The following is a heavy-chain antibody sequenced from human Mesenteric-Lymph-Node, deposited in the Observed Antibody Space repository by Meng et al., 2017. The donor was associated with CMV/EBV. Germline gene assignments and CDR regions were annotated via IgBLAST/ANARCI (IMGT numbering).Heavy chain of an antibody. CDR1: GFTFSSYD. Sequence: GGSLRLSCAASGFTFSSYDMHWVRQAPGKGLEWVAFIRDDGSTKYYGDSVKGRFTNSRDNSKNTLYLQMNSLRAEDTSIYHCARAGYSYGSGSFYYYGMDVWGQGTTVTVSS. J-gene: IGHJ6*02. V-gene: IGHV3-30*02. CDR3: ARAGYSYGSGSFYYYGMDV. D-gene: IGHD3-10*01. CDR2: IRDDGSTK.